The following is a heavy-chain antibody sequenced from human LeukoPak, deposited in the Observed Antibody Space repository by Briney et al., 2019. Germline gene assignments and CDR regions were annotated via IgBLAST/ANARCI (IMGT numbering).Heavy chain of an antibody. CDR1: GLTDSSNC. CDR3: ARTYCAEDCSIRYFDY. Sequence: GGSLRLSCAASGLTDSSNCMSWVRQAPGKGLEGVSFIYSGGSTYYTDSVKGRFTISRDNSKNTLYLQMTCLRAEDTAVYYCARTYCAEDCSIRYFDYWGQGTLVTVSS. D-gene: IGHD2-21*02. J-gene: IGHJ4*02. CDR2: IYSGGST. V-gene: IGHV3-53*01.